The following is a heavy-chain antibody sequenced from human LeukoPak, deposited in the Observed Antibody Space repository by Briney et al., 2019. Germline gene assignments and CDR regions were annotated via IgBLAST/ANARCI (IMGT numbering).Heavy chain of an antibody. CDR2: INPNSGGT. D-gene: IGHD2-15*01. V-gene: IGHV1-2*02. CDR1: GYTFTSYG. CDR3: ARDRLSGLKGMDV. Sequence: ASVKVSRKASGYTFTSYGISWVRQAPGQGLEWMGWINPNSGGTNYAQKFQGRVTMTRDTSISTAYMELSRLRSDDTAVYYCARDRLSGLKGMDVWGKGTTVTISS. J-gene: IGHJ6*04.